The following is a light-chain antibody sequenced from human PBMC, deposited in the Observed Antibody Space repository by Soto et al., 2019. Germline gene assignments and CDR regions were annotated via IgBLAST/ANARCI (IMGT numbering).Light chain of an antibody. Sequence: QSALTQPASVSGSPGQSITISCTGTSSDVGGYNYVSWYQPHPGKAPKLMIYEVSNRPSGVSNRFSGSKSGNTASLTISGLQADDEAYYYCSSYTSSSTRVFGGGTKLTVL. CDR1: SSDVGGYNY. CDR2: EVS. CDR3: SSYTSSSTRV. J-gene: IGLJ3*02. V-gene: IGLV2-14*01.